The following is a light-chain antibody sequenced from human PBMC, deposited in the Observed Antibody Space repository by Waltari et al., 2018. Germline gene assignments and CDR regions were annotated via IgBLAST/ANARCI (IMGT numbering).Light chain of an antibody. CDR3: QQFYSYPET. Sequence: IQLTQSPSSLSASVGDRVTITCRASQGIRSYSAWYQQKPGKAPKLLMYASSTLESGVPPRFSGSGFGTDFTLTNSSLQPEDFATYHCQQFYSYPETFGQGTKLEIK. J-gene: IGKJ2*01. CDR2: ASS. V-gene: IGKV1-9*01. CDR1: QGIRSY.